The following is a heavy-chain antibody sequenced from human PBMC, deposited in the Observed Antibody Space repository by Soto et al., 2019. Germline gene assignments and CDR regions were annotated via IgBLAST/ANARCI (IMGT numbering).Heavy chain of an antibody. Sequence: SLTCTVSGGSISSYYWSWIRQPPGKGLEWIGYIYYSGSTNYNPSLKSRVTISVDTSKNQFSLKLSSVTAADTALYYCARALYYYNTKAGWFDPWGQGTLVTVSS. CDR3: ARALYYYNTKAGWFDP. CDR1: GGSISSYY. V-gene: IGHV4-59*12. CDR2: IYYSGST. D-gene: IGHD3-22*01. J-gene: IGHJ5*02.